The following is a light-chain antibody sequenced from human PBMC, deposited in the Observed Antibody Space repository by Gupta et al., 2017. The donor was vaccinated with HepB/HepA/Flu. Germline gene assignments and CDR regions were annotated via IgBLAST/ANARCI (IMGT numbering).Light chain of an antibody. J-gene: IGKJ1*01. Sequence: DIVMPQSPDSLAVSLGERATINCKSRQSILYSSNNKNYLAWYQQKPGQPPKPLIYWASSRESGVPDRFSGSGSGTDFTLTITSLQAEDVAIYYCQQYYSTPRTFGQGTKVEIK. CDR2: WAS. CDR3: QQYYSTPRT. V-gene: IGKV4-1*01. CDR1: QSILYSSNNKNY.